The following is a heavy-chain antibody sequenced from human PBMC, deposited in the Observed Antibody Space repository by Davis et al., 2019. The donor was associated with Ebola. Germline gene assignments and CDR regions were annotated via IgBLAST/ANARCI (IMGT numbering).Heavy chain of an antibody. J-gene: IGHJ4*02. D-gene: IGHD4-17*01. V-gene: IGHV3-48*03. CDR1: GFTFSSYH. Sequence: PGGSLRLSCAASGFTFSSYHMNWVRQAPGKGPEWVSFTSSICSTIYYADAVKGRFTNARDNAKNSRYLQMNSLRAADTAVYYCARGALGVTTRHFDYWGQGTLVTVSS. CDR3: ARGALGVTTRHFDY. CDR2: TSSICSTI.